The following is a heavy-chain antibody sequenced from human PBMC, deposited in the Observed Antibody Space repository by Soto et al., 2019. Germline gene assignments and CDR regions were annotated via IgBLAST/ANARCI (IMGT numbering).Heavy chain of an antibody. D-gene: IGHD6-13*01. CDR2: IIPIFGTA. V-gene: IGHV1-69*13. CDR1: GGTFSSYA. CDR3: ARDRQKQQLVGNYYGMDV. J-gene: IGHJ6*02. Sequence: VASVKVSCKASGGTFSSYAISWVRQAPGQGLEWMGGIIPIFGTANYAQKFQGRVTITADESTSTAYMELSSLRSEDTAVYYCARDRQKQQLVGNYYGMDVWGQGTTVTVSS.